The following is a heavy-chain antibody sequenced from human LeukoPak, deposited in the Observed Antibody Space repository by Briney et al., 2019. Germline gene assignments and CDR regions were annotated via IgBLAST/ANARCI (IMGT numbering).Heavy chain of an antibody. D-gene: IGHD4-17*01. CDR3: ARVVDYGDYYFDY. V-gene: IGHV4-59*01. CDR2: IYYSGST. J-gene: IGHJ4*02. Sequence: SETLSLTCTVSGGSISSYYWSWIRQPPGKGLEWIGYIYYSGSTNYNPSLKSRVTISVDTSKNQFSLKLSSVTAADTAVYCCARVVDYGDYYFDYWGQGTLVTVSS. CDR1: GGSISSYY.